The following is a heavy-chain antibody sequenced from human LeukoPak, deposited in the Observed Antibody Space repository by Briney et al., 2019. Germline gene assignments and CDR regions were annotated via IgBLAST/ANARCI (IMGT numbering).Heavy chain of an antibody. J-gene: IGHJ4*02. V-gene: IGHV4-34*01. CDR1: GGSINNYY. Sequence: SETLSLTCSVSGGSINNYYWTWIRQPPGKGLEWIGEVNHFESISYNPSLKGRATISADTSKNQLSLKLSSVSAADTAVYYCARGNRQLAYYGSGSRLPYDSWGQGTLVTVSS. CDR2: VNHFESI. CDR3: ARGNRQLAYYGSGSRLPYDS. D-gene: IGHD3-10*01.